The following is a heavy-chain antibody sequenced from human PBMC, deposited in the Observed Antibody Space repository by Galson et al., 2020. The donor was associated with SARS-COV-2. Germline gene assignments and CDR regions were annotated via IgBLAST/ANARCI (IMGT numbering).Heavy chain of an antibody. CDR3: ARDVKGYYYDSSGPTTI. Sequence: GESLKISCAASGFTFSSYEINWVRQAPGKGLEWVSYISTSGSTIYYADSVKGRFTISRDNAKNSLYLQMNSLRAEDTAVYYCARDVKGYYYDSSGPTTIWGLGTLVTVSS. CDR1: GFTFSSYE. D-gene: IGHD3-22*01. J-gene: IGHJ4*02. V-gene: IGHV3-48*03. CDR2: ISTSGSTI.